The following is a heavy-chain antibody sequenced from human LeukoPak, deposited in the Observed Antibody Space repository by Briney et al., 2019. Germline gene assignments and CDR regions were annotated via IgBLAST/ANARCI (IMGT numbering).Heavy chain of an antibody. CDR1: GGSISSSSDY. Sequence: SETLSLTCSVSGGSISSSSDYWGWIRQPPGQGLEWIGTMSYSGTTFYNPSLKSRVTMSVDTSKNQFSLNLRSVTAADTAVYYCVAAHSSYRRYEDQHWGQDTLVTV. J-gene: IGHJ1*01. D-gene: IGHD3-16*02. V-gene: IGHV4-39*01. CDR3: VAAHSSYRRYEDQH. CDR2: MSYSGTT.